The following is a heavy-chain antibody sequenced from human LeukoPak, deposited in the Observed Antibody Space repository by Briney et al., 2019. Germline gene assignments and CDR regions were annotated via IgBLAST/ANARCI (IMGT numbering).Heavy chain of an antibody. Sequence: ASVKVSCKASGYTFTSYGISWVRQAPGQGLEWMGWISAYNGNTNYAQKLQGRVTMTTDTSTSTAYMELRSLRSDDTAVYYCARFTIFGVVFASEDAFDIWGQGTMVTVSS. CDR2: ISAYNGNT. CDR3: ARFTIFGVVFASEDAFDI. CDR1: GYTFTSYG. D-gene: IGHD3-3*01. J-gene: IGHJ3*02. V-gene: IGHV1-18*01.